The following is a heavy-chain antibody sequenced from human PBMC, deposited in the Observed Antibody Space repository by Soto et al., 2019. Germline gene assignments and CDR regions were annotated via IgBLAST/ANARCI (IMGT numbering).Heavy chain of an antibody. CDR3: ARLSTSAGRRDLAC. CDR2: MNQDGSES. CDR1: GFSMSSYW. V-gene: IGHV3-7*01. J-gene: IGHJ4*02. Sequence: EVQLVESGGGLVQPGGSLRLSSAASGFSMSSYWMSWVRQAPGKGLEWVANMNQDGSESDYVGSVKGRFTFTRDNAKNSLYLQINSLRAEDTAVYYCARLSTSAGRRDLACWGQGTLVTVSS.